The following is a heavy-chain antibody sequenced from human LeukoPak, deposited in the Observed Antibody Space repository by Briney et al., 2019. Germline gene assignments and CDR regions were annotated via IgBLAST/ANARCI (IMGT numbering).Heavy chain of an antibody. Sequence: PSETLSLTCAVYGGSFSGYYWSWIRQPPGKGLEWIGEINHSGSTNYSPSLKSRVTISVDTSKNQFSLKLSSVTAADTAVYYCARGPVVVEPGVYYFDYWGQGTLVTVSS. D-gene: IGHD2-15*01. V-gene: IGHV4-34*01. CDR1: GGSFSGYY. J-gene: IGHJ4*02. CDR2: INHSGST. CDR3: ARGPVVVEPGVYYFDY.